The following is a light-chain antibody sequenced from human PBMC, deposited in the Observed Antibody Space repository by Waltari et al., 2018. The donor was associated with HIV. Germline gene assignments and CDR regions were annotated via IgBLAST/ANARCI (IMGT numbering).Light chain of an antibody. Sequence: AIQLTQSPSSLSASVGDRITITCRASKGISSALAWYQQRPGKAPKLMIYDASSLKSGVPSRFSGSESGTDFTFTISSLQPEDFATYYCQQFNNYPLTFGGGTKVEI. V-gene: IGKV1D-13*01. J-gene: IGKJ4*01. CDR1: KGISSA. CDR3: QQFNNYPLT. CDR2: DAS.